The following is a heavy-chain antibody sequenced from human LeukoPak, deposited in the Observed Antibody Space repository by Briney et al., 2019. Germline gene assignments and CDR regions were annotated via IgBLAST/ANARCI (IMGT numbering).Heavy chain of an antibody. CDR3: ARSLPGNYYMDV. Sequence: GGSLRLSCAASGFTFSDYYMSWIRQAPGKGLEWVSYISSSGSTIYYADSVKGRFTISRDNAQNSLYLQMNSLRAADTAVYYCARSLPGNYYMDVCGKGTPVTVSS. J-gene: IGHJ6*03. D-gene: IGHD3-10*01. V-gene: IGHV3-11*04. CDR1: GFTFSDYY. CDR2: ISSSGSTI.